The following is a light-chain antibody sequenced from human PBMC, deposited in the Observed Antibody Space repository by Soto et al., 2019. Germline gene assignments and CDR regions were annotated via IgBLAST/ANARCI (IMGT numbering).Light chain of an antibody. CDR2: GAS. V-gene: IGKV3-15*01. J-gene: IGKJ1*01. Sequence: EIVMTQSPATLSVSPGERATLSCRASQSISSSLAWYQHKPGQAPRLLIYGASTRATGIPARFSGSGSGTEFTLTISSLQSEDFAVYYCQQYNIWPPWTFGQGTKVDIK. CDR3: QQYNIWPPWT. CDR1: QSISSS.